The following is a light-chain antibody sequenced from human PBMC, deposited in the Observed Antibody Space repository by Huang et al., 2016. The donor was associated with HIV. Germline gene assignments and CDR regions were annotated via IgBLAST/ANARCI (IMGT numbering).Light chain of an antibody. V-gene: IGKV1-5*03. J-gene: IGKJ1*01. CDR2: KAS. Sequence: KMTQSPSTLSASVGDRVTITCRASQSIIPFLAWYQHQPGKAPKLLIYKASYLQTGVTSRFSGGGSGTDFTLTISSLQPEDSSTYYCQEYSIYSAFGQGTKVEVK. CDR1: QSIIPF. CDR3: QEYSIYSA.